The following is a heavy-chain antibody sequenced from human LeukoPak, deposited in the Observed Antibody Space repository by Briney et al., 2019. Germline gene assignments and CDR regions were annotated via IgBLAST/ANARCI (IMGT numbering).Heavy chain of an antibody. CDR3: AKTLRGPLLEWSPHYYYYYGMDV. CDR1: GGTFSSYA. V-gene: IGHV1-69*01. D-gene: IGHD3-3*01. J-gene: IGHJ6*02. Sequence: SVKVSCKASGGTFSSYAISWVRQAPGQGLEWMGGIIPIFGTANYAQKFQGRVTITADESTSTAYMELSSLRSEDTAVYYCAKTLRGPLLEWSPHYYYYYGMDVWGQGTTVTVSS. CDR2: IIPIFGTA.